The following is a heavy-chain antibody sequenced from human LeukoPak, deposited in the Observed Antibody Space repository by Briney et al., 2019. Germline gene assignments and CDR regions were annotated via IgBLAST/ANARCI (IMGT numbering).Heavy chain of an antibody. CDR1: GGSISSYY. J-gene: IGHJ4*02. Sequence: PSETLSLTXTVSGGSISSYYWSWIRQPAGKGVEWLGRIYTSGSTNYNPSLKSRVTMSVDTSKNQFSLKLSSVTAADTAVYYCARSVVAATAPYYFDYWGQGTLVTVSS. CDR3: ARSVVAATAPYYFDY. CDR2: IYTSGST. V-gene: IGHV4-4*07. D-gene: IGHD2-15*01.